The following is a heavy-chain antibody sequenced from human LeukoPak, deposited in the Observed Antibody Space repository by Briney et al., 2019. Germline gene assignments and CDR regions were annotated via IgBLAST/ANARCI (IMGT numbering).Heavy chain of an antibody. J-gene: IGHJ4*02. CDR1: GFTFSSYG. CDR3: AKGPPYDFWSGYYNTRYYFDY. Sequence: GGSLRLSCAASGFTFSSYGMHWVRQAPGKGLEWVAVISYDGSNKYYADSVKGRFTISRDNSKNTLYLQMNSLRAEDTAVYYCAKGPPYDFWSGYYNTRYYFDYWGQGTLVTVSS. CDR2: ISYDGSNK. V-gene: IGHV3-30*18. D-gene: IGHD3-3*01.